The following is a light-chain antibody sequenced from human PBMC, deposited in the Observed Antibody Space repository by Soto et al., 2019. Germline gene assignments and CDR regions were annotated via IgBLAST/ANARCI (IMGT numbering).Light chain of an antibody. CDR3: LQDDAYPLT. J-gene: IGKJ4*01. V-gene: IGKV1-6*01. CDR2: SAF. Sequence: AIQMTQSPSSLSASVGDRVTITCRASQGIRNDLGWYQQKPGKAPKLLIYSAFTLHSAVPSRFSGSGSGTEFTLTISSLQPEDFATYYCLQDDAYPLTFGGGNKVEIK. CDR1: QGIRND.